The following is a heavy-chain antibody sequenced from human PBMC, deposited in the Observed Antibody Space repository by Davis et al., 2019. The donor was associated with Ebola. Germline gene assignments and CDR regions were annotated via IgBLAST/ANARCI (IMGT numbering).Heavy chain of an antibody. CDR3: ARGWLRGGMDV. J-gene: IGHJ6*04. Sequence: HSQTLSLTCAISGDSVSSGGWNWIRQSPSRGLEWLGRTYYNSKWYNDYAASVKSRIILNPDPSKNQFYLQLNSVTPEDTAMYYCARGWLRGGMDVWGEGTTVTVSS. D-gene: IGHD5-18*01. CDR2: TYYNSKWYN. CDR1: GDSVSSGG. V-gene: IGHV6-1*01.